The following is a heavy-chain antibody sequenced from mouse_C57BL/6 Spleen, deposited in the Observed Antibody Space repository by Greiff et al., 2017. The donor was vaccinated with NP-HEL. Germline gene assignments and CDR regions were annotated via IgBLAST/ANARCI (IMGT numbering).Heavy chain of an antibody. CDR1: GFSLTSYG. CDR2: IWSGGST. V-gene: IGHV2-2*01. CDR3: ARNYGEDFWYFDV. J-gene: IGHJ1*03. Sequence: VKLVESGPGLVQPSQSLSITCTVSGFSLTSYGVHWVRQSPGKGLEWLGVIWSGGSTDYNAAFISRLSISKDNSKSQVFFKMNSLQADDTAIYYCARNYGEDFWYFDVWGTGTTVTVSS. D-gene: IGHD1-1*01.